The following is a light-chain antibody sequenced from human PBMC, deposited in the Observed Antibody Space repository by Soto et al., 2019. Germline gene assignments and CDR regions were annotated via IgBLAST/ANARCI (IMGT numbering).Light chain of an antibody. CDR3: MQLSNCPFT. CDR1: QSVSTY. V-gene: IGKV3-11*01. Sequence: EIVLTQSPATLSLSPGEIATLSCRASQSVSTYLAWYQQKPGQTPRLLLYDASNRATAIPARVSGRGSGTDTTLTISSQVPEYFADYYCMQLSNCPFTCGPGTKVDI. J-gene: IGKJ3*01. CDR2: DAS.